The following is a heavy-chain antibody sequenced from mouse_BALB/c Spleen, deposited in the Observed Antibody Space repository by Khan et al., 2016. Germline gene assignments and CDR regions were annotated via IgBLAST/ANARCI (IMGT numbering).Heavy chain of an antibody. J-gene: IGHJ2*01. CDR3: ARKTTDYFDY. V-gene: IGHV5-9-3*01. D-gene: IGHD2-12*01. CDR1: GFTLSSYA. CDR2: ISSGGSYT. Sequence: EVELVESGGGLVKPGGSLKLSCAASGFTLSSYAMSWVRQTPEKRLEWVATISSGGSYTYYPDSVKGRFTISRDNAKNTLYLQMSSLRSEDTAMYYCARKTTDYFDYWGQGTTLTVSS.